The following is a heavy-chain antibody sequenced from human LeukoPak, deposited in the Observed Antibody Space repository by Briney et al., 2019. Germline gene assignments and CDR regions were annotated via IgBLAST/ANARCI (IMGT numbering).Heavy chain of an antibody. D-gene: IGHD2-15*01. CDR3: ARDSGYCSGGSCYAFDY. Sequence: PGGSLRLSCAASGFTFNSYEMNWVRQAPGKGLEWVSYISSSGSTIYYADSVKGRFTISRDNAKNSLYLQMNSLRAEDTAVYYCARDSGYCSGGSCYAFDYWGQGTLVTVSS. CDR2: ISSSGSTI. J-gene: IGHJ4*02. CDR1: GFTFNSYE. V-gene: IGHV3-48*03.